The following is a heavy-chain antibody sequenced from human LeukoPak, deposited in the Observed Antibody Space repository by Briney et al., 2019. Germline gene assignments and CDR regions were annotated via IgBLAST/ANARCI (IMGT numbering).Heavy chain of an antibody. D-gene: IGHD2/OR15-2a*01. J-gene: IGHJ4*02. V-gene: IGHV3-74*01. CDR1: GFTFDDYT. Sequence: GGSLRLSCAASGFTFDDYTMHWVRQIPGKGLVWVSRICPDGTVTNYADSVKGRFTISKDNAKNTVYLQMNSLRAEDTAVYYCVSFYETYWGRGTLVTVSS. CDR3: VSFYETY. CDR2: ICPDGTVT.